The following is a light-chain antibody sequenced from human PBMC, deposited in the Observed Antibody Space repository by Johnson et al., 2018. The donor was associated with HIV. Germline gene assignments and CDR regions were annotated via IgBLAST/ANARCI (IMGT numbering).Light chain of an antibody. V-gene: IGLV1-51*01. CDR2: DNN. CDR1: SSNIGNNY. J-gene: IGLJ1*01. Sequence: QSVLTQPPSVSAAPGQRVTRSYSGSSSNIGNNYVSWYQQFPRTAPKLLIYDNNKRPSGIPDRFSGSKSGTSATLGITGLKTGDEADYYCGVWDSSLSAHYVFGSGTKIVVL. CDR3: GVWDSSLSAHYV.